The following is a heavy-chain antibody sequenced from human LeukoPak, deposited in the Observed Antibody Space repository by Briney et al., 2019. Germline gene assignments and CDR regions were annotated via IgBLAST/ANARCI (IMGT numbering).Heavy chain of an antibody. CDR3: TTDGGSIAAADDEVGAFDI. CDR2: IKSKTDGGTT. J-gene: IGHJ3*02. CDR1: GFTFSNAW. V-gene: IGHV3-15*01. Sequence: TGGSLGLSCAASGFTFSNAWMSWVRQAPGKGLEWVGRIKSKTDGGTTDYAAPVKGRFTISRDDSKNTLYLQMNSLKTEDTAVYYCTTDGGSIAAADDEVGAFDIWGQGTMVTVSS. D-gene: IGHD6-13*01.